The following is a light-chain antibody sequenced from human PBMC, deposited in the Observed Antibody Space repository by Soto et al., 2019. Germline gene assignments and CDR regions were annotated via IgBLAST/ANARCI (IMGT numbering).Light chain of an antibody. CDR1: SSDVGVYDY. CDR3: SSFTSSRAYV. J-gene: IGLJ1*01. Sequence: QSVLTQPASVSGSPGQSITISCTGTSSDVGVYDYVSWYQQQSGKAPKLMIHEVGNRPSGVSNRFSGPKSGNTASLTISGLQAEDEADYYCSSFTSSRAYVFGIGTKVTVL. V-gene: IGLV2-14*01. CDR2: EVG.